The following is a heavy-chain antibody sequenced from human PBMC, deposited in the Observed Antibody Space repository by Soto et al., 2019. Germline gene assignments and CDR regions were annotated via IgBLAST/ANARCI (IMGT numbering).Heavy chain of an antibody. CDR3: SRDPSVRITMVRGAPPGNWFDP. D-gene: IGHD3-10*01. Sequence: PGGSLRLSCAASGFTFSSYGMHWVRQAPGKGLEWVAVIWYDGSNKYYADSVKGRFTISRDNSKNTLYLQMNSLRAEDTTMYYSSRDPSVRITMVRGAPPGNWFDPWGQGTLVTVSS. J-gene: IGHJ5*02. V-gene: IGHV3-33*01. CDR1: GFTFSSYG. CDR2: IWYDGSNK.